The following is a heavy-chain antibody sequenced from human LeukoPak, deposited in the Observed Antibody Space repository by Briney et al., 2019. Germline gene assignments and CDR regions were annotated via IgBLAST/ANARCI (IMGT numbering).Heavy chain of an antibody. CDR3: ARVPAPTIFGVPTENCFDY. D-gene: IGHD3-3*01. J-gene: IGHJ4*02. Sequence: GGSLRLSCAASGFTFSTYVMHWVRQAPGKGLEWVAVISYDGNNKYYADSVKGRFTISRDNSMNTLYLQMNSLRAEDTAVYYCARVPAPTIFGVPTENCFDYWGQGTLVTVSS. CDR2: ISYDGNNK. V-gene: IGHV3-30*04. CDR1: GFTFSTYV.